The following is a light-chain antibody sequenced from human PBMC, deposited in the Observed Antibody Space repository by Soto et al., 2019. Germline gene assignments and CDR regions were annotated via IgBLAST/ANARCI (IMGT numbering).Light chain of an antibody. CDR2: AAS. CDR3: QQTYSPPPT. Sequence: DIQVTQSPSSLSASVGDRVTITCRTSQTISTSLNWFQQSPGKAPRLLVFAASTLQSGVPSRFSGTGSETDFTLTISSLQPEDFATSYCQQTYSPPPTFGQGTKVDIK. CDR1: QTISTS. J-gene: IGKJ1*01. V-gene: IGKV1-39*01.